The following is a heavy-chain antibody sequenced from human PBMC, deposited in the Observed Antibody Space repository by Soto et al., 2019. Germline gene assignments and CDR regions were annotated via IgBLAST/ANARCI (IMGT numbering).Heavy chain of an antibody. D-gene: IGHD3-22*01. J-gene: IGHJ4*02. Sequence: ASVKDSCQASGYTFTSYGTSWVRQAPGKGLEWMGWISAYNGNTNYAQKLQGRGTMTTDTSKSTAYMELRSLRSDDTAVYYCSRVTGVGVMTERTFDYWGQGTLVTVSS. CDR2: ISAYNGNT. V-gene: IGHV1-18*01. CDR3: SRVTGVGVMTERTFDY. CDR1: GYTFTSYG.